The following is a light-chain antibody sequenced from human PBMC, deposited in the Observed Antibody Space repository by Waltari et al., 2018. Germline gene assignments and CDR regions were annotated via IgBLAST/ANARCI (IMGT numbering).Light chain of an antibody. V-gene: IGKV1-39*01. J-gene: IGKJ1*01. Sequence: DIQMTQSPSSLSASVGDRVTITCRASQSISSYLNWYQQRPGKVPNLLIYAASSLPSGVPSRFSGSGSVTDFTLTINSLQPEDFTTYYCQQSYSTPWTFGRGTKVEIK. CDR2: AAS. CDR1: QSISSY. CDR3: QQSYSTPWT.